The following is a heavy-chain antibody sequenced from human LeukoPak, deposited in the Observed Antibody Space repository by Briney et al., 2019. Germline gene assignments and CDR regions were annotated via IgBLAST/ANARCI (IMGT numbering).Heavy chain of an antibody. V-gene: IGHV3-7*01. J-gene: IGHJ4*01. CDR1: GFSFSSYW. D-gene: IGHD3-3*01. CDR3: PRESNDFWSGRRIDY. CDR2: IKQDGSEK. Sequence: PGGSLRLSCAASGFSFSSYWMSWVRQAPGKGLEWVANIKQDGSEKYHVDSVKGRFTISRDNAKNSLYLQMNSLRAEDTAVYYWPRESNDFWSGRRIDYWGQEPWSPSPQ.